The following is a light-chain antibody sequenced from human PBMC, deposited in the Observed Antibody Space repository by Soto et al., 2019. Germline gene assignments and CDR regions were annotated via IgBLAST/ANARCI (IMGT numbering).Light chain of an antibody. CDR1: QSITTW. CDR3: QQYHTSSFT. J-gene: IGKJ5*01. V-gene: IGKV1-5*01. Sequence: DIQMTQSPSTVSAYVGDSATLTCRASQSITTWLAWYQQRPGKAPKLLIYDASTLARGVPSRFSGTGSGTEFTLSIGSLQPDDFAAYYCQQYHTSSFTFGQGTRLEIK. CDR2: DAS.